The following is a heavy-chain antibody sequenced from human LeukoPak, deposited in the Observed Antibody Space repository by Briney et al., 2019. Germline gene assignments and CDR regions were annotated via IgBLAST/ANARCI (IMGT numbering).Heavy chain of an antibody. CDR2: ISSSSSYI. CDR1: GFTFSSYS. Sequence: AGGSLRLSCAASGFTFSSYSMNWVRQAPGKRLEWVSSISSSSSYIYYADSVKGRFTISRDNAKNSLHLQMNSLRAEDTAVYYCARDGYGGSEPYDYWGQGTLVTVSS. V-gene: IGHV3-21*01. J-gene: IGHJ4*02. CDR3: ARDGYGGSEPYDY. D-gene: IGHD1-26*01.